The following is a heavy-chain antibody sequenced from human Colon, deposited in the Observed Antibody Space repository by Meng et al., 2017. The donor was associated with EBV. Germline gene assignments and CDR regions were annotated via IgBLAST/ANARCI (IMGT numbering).Heavy chain of an antibody. V-gene: IGHV4-34*01. D-gene: IGHD3-10*01. J-gene: IGHJ5*02. CDR1: GGSFRDYY. CDR3: ARRGPSGNFSP. CDR2: IDHRGNT. Sequence: HGQLQKLVAVLFEPSDTLHRSGAVYGGSFRDYYWPWIRHPPGKGLKWIGEIDHRGNTKYNPSLKSRVTISLDTSKKQFSLKVSSVTAADSAVYYCARRGPSGNFSPWSQGALVTVSS.